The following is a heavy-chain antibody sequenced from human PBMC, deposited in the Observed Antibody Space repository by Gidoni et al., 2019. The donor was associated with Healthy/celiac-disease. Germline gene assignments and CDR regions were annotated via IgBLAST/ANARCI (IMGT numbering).Heavy chain of an antibody. CDR2: ISYDGSNK. Sequence: QVQLVESGGGVVQPGRSLRLSCAASGFTFSSYGMHWVRQAPGKGLEWVAVISYDGSNKYYADSVKGRFTISRDNSKNTLYLQMNSLRAEDTAVYYCAKDSGGIGYYYYMDVWGKGTTVTVSS. J-gene: IGHJ6*03. D-gene: IGHD3-16*01. CDR1: GFTFSSYG. V-gene: IGHV3-30*18. CDR3: AKDSGGIGYYYYMDV.